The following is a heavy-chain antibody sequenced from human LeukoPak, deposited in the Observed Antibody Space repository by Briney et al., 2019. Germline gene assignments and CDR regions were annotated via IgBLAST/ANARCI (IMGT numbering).Heavy chain of an antibody. J-gene: IGHJ4*02. D-gene: IGHD5-24*01. CDR2: IYAGDSDT. V-gene: IGHV5-51*01. CDR3: ARLRDGYNQYFFDY. Sequence: GESLKISCKGSGYKFSNYWIGWVRQMPGKGLEWMGIIYAGDSDTRYSPSFQGQVTISADKSISTVYLQWSSLKASDTAMYYCARLRDGYNQYFFDYWGQGTLVTVSS. CDR1: GYKFSNYW.